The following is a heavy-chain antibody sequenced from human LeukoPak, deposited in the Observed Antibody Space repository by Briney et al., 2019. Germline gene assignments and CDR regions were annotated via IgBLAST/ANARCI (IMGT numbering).Heavy chain of an antibody. CDR2: IYYSGST. V-gene: IGHV4-39*07. D-gene: IGHD6-13*01. CDR3: AREAPGRAAAGTGGGKY. CDR1: GGSISSSSYY. J-gene: IGHJ4*02. Sequence: SETLSLTCTVSGGSISSSSYYWGWIRQPPGKGLEWIGNIYYSGSTYYNPSLKSRVTISVDTSKNQFSLKLSSVTAADTAVYYCAREAPGRAAAGTGGGKYWGQGTLVTVSS.